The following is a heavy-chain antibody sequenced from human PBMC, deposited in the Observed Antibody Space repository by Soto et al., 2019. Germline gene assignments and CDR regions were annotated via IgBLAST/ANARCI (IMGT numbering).Heavy chain of an antibody. D-gene: IGHD3-10*01. CDR3: ARRDKGSHAFDI. CDR1: GGSISSYY. V-gene: IGHV4-59*08. Sequence: ASETLSLTCTVSGGSISSYYWSWIRQPPGKGLEWIGYIYYSGSTNYNPSLKSRVTISVDTSKNQFSLKLSSVTAADTAVYYCARRDKGSHAFDIRGQGTMVTVSS. J-gene: IGHJ3*02. CDR2: IYYSGST.